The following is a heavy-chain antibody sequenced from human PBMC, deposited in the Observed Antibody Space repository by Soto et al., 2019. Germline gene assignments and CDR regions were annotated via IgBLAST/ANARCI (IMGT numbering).Heavy chain of an antibody. Sequence: QVQLQESGPGLVKPSQTLSLTCTVSGGSISSGGYYWSWIRQHPGKGLEWIGYIYYSGSTYYNPSLKSRVTISVDTSKNQFSLKLSSVTAADTAMYYCARVRGYCSSTSCSNWFDPWGQGTLVTVSS. CDR2: IYYSGST. CDR3: ARVRGYCSSTSCSNWFDP. J-gene: IGHJ5*02. CDR1: GGSISSGGYY. V-gene: IGHV4-31*03. D-gene: IGHD2-2*01.